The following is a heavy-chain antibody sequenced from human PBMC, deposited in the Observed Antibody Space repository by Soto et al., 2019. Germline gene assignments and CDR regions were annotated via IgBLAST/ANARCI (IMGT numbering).Heavy chain of an antibody. CDR2: IYYSGST. CDR1: GGSVSSGSYY. D-gene: IGHD3-9*01. Sequence: QVQLQESGPGLVKPSETLSLTCTVSGGSVSSGSYYWSWIRQPPGKGLEWIGYIYYSGSTNYNPSLKSRVPISVDPSKNQYSLTLRSVTAAYTAVYCCAGERFRDFDWFIGDAFDIWGQGTMVTVSS. CDR3: AGERFRDFDWFIGDAFDI. V-gene: IGHV4-61*01. J-gene: IGHJ3*02.